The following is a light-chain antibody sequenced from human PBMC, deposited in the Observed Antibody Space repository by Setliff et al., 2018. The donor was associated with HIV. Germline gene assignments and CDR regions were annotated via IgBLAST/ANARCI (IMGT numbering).Light chain of an antibody. J-gene: IGLJ1*01. CDR1: SSDIGTYNY. Sequence: QSALPQPRSVSGSPGQSVSISCTGTSSDIGTYNYVSWYQQYPGKAPKLLIFDVTKRPSGVPDRFSGSKSDNTASLTISGLQAEDEADYYCCSYAGSFRLYVFGTGTKVTVL. CDR3: CSYAGSFRLYV. CDR2: DVT. V-gene: IGLV2-11*01.